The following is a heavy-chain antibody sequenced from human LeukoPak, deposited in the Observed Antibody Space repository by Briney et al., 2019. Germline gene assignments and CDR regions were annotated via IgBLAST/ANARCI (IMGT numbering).Heavy chain of an antibody. Sequence: ASAKVSCKASGGTFSSYAISWVRQAPGQGLEWMGGIIPIFGTANYAQKFQGRVTITTDESTSTAYMELSSLRSEDTAVYYCARGEYSSSAYYYYYYMDVWGKGTTVTVSS. CDR1: GGTFSSYA. D-gene: IGHD6-6*01. CDR2: IIPIFGTA. CDR3: ARGEYSSSAYYYYYYMDV. V-gene: IGHV1-69*05. J-gene: IGHJ6*03.